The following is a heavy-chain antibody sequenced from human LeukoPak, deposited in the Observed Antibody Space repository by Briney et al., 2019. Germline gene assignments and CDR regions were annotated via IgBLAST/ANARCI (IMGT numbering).Heavy chain of an antibody. CDR1: GGSISSGSYY. CDR3: ARGENSGSYTAFFDY. D-gene: IGHD1-26*01. V-gene: IGHV4-61*02. J-gene: IGHJ4*02. Sequence: SETLSLTCTVSGGSISSGSYYWSWIRQPAGKGLEWIGRIYTSGSTNYNPSLKSRVTISVDTSKNQFSLKLSSVTAADTAVYYCARGENSGSYTAFFDYWGQGTLVTVSS. CDR2: IYTSGST.